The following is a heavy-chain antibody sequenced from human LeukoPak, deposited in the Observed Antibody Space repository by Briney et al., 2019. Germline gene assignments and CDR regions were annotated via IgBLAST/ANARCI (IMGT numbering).Heavy chain of an antibody. V-gene: IGHV4-4*02. CDR1: GGSISSGNW. D-gene: IGHD5-24*01. CDR3: AREGRAGYNLGY. CDR2: IYHSGST. J-gene: IGHJ4*02. Sequence: SETLSLTCAVSGGSISSGNWWSWVRQPPGKGLEWIGVIYHSGSTNYNPSLKSRVTISVDKSKNQFSLKLSSVTAADTAVYYCAREGRAGYNLGYWGQGTLVTVSS.